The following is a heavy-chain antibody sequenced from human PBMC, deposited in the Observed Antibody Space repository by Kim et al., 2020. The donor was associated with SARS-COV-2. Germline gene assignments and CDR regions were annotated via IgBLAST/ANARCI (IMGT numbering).Heavy chain of an antibody. D-gene: IGHD3-10*01. CDR2: INPNSGGT. CDR3: ARPQITMVRGVIKTYGYYYGMDV. Sequence: ASVKVSCKASGYTFTGYYMHWVRQAPGQGLEWMGWINPNSGGTNYAQKFQGRVTMTRDTSISTAYMELSRLRSDDTAVYYCARPQITMVRGVIKTYGYYYGMDVWGQGTTVTVSS. J-gene: IGHJ6*02. V-gene: IGHV1-2*02. CDR1: GYTFTGYY.